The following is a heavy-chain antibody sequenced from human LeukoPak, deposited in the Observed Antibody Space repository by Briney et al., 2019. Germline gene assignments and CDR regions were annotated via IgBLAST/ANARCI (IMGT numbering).Heavy chain of an antibody. CDR1: GGSISSGGYY. V-gene: IGHV4-31*03. CDR3: ARRRVYYYGSGSYSYFDY. J-gene: IGHJ4*02. Sequence: PSETLSLTCTVSGGSISSGGYYWSWIRQHPGKGLEWIGYISYSGSTYYKSSLRSRVTMSVDTSKDQFSLNLSSVTAADTAVYYCARRRVYYYGSGSYSYFDYWGQGTLVTVSS. CDR2: ISYSGST. D-gene: IGHD3-10*01.